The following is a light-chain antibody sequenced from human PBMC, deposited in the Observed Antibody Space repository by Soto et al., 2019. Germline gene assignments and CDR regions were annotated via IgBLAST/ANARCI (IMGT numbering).Light chain of an antibody. V-gene: IGKV1-5*03. CDR1: QSVDTW. Sequence: DIQMTQSPSTLSASVGDTVTITCRTSQSVDTWLAWYQHKAGKAPKLLIYRASSLATGVPSRFSGSGSGTAFTLTITSLQSDDFATYYCQHYNDYSRVFGQGTQVEIK. CDR2: RAS. CDR3: QHYNDYSRV. J-gene: IGKJ1*01.